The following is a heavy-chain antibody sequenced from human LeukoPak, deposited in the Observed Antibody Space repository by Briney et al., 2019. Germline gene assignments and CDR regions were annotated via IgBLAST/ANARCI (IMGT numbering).Heavy chain of an antibody. CDR2: INHSGST. J-gene: IGHJ3*02. CDR1: GGSFSGYH. V-gene: IGHV4-34*01. Sequence: SQTLSLTCGVYGGSFSGYHWTWIRQPPGKGLEWIGEINHSGSTNYNPSLKSRVIISLDTSKTQLSLKLTSVTAADTAVYYCARAKAGSSGYNFAFDIWGQGTMVTVSS. D-gene: IGHD3-22*01. CDR3: ARAKAGSSGYNFAFDI.